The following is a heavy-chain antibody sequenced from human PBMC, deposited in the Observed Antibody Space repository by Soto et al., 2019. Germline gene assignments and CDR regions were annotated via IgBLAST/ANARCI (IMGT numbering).Heavy chain of an antibody. D-gene: IGHD1-26*01. Sequence: QVQLVESGGGVVRPGRSLRLSCAASGFSFSSYGMRWVRQAPGKGLEWVAAISFDGTNGYYADSVKGRFTISRDNSENTLYLQMNSLRPEDTAVYYCAKDGNWELLPSTGMDVWGQGTTVTVSS. CDR2: ISFDGTNG. V-gene: IGHV3-30*18. J-gene: IGHJ6*02. CDR3: AKDGNWELLPSTGMDV. CDR1: GFSFSSYG.